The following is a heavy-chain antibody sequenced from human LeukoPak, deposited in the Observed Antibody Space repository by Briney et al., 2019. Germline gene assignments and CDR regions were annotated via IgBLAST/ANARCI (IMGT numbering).Heavy chain of an antibody. D-gene: IGHD2-8*01. CDR3: ARLSNFQPSDY. CDR1: GYNFTPYW. Sequence: GESLKISCNGSGYNFTPYWIGWVRQMPGKGLGWMGIIYPGDSDTRYSPSFQGQVTISADKSITTAYLQWSSLKASDTAMYYCARLSNFQPSDYWGQGTLVTVSS. V-gene: IGHV5-51*01. CDR2: IYPGDSDT. J-gene: IGHJ4*02.